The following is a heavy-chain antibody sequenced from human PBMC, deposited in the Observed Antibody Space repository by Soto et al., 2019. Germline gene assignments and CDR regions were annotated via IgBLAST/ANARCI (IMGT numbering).Heavy chain of an antibody. CDR2: IIPIFGTA. V-gene: IGHV1-69*01. Sequence: QVQLVQSGAEVKKPGSSVKVSCKASGGTFSSYAITWVRQAPGQGLEWMGGIIPIFGTANYAQKFKGRVTITADETTSKAYMELSSLRSEDTAEYYCARGRASGVTPYNVFHPWGQGNLVTVSS. J-gene: IGHJ5*02. CDR3: ARGRASGVTPYNVFHP. D-gene: IGHD2-8*02. CDR1: GGTFSSYA.